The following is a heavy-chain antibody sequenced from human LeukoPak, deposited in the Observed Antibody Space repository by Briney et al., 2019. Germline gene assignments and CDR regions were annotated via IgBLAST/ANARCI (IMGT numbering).Heavy chain of an antibody. CDR2: IYYSGST. D-gene: IGHD6-19*01. J-gene: IGHJ1*01. CDR3: AVKSVAGTRVGYFQH. CDR1: GGSISGSSYY. V-gene: IGHV4-39*01. Sequence: PSETLSLTCTVSGGSISGSSYYWGWIRQPPGKGLEWIGSIYYSGSTYYNPSLKSRVTISVDTSKNQFSLKLSSVTAADTAVYYCAVKSVAGTRVGYFQHWGQGTLVTVSS.